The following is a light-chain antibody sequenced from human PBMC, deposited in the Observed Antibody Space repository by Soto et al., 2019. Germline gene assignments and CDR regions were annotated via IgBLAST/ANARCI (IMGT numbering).Light chain of an antibody. CDR1: QSFSSAY. J-gene: IGKJ2*01. Sequence: EVVLTQSPGTLSLSPGERATLSCRASQSFSSAYLAWYQQRPGQAPRLLIYGASGRATGIPDRFSGSGSGADFPLPVISLEPEDFAVYFWKQFYGSPYIFGRGPSWRSN. V-gene: IGKV3-20*01. CDR3: KQFYGSPYI. CDR2: GAS.